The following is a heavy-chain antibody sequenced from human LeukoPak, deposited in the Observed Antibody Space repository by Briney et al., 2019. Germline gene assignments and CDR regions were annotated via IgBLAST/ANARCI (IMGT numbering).Heavy chain of an antibody. J-gene: IGHJ4*02. Sequence: SETLSLTCAVSGYSISSGYYWGWIRQPPGKGLEWIGSIYHSGSTYYNPSLKSRVTISVDTSKNQLSLKLSSVTAADTAVYYCARSPDIIVVPAAYFDYWGQGTLVTVSS. V-gene: IGHV4-38-2*01. D-gene: IGHD2-2*01. CDR1: GYSISSGYY. CDR3: ARSPDIIVVPAAYFDY. CDR2: IYHSGST.